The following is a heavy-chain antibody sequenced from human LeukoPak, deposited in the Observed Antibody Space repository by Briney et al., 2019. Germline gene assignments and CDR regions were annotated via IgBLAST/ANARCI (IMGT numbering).Heavy chain of an antibody. D-gene: IGHD4-17*01. J-gene: IGHJ6*03. CDR3: ARTTVTTGYYYYMDV. Sequence: GGSLRLSCVASGFTFSRFEMNWVRQAPGKGLEWISHISTGTYIAYTDSVKGRFTISRDNAKNSMYLQMNSLRAEDTAVYYCARTTVTTGYYYYMDVWGKGTTVTVSS. CDR2: ISTGTYI. CDR1: GFTFSRFE. V-gene: IGHV3-48*03.